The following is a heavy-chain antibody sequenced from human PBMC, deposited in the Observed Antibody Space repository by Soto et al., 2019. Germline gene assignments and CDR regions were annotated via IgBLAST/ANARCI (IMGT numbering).Heavy chain of an antibody. J-gene: IGHJ6*02. CDR3: ARGFRNGFNV. CDR1: GFTFSGYS. Sequence: EVQLVESGGGLVKPGGSLRLSCVASGFTFSGYSINWVRQAPGKGLEWVSYISGPSIYIYYADSVKGRFTISRDNAKSAVYLQMNSLRAEDTPVYYCARGFRNGFNVWGQGTTVSVSS. CDR2: ISGPSIYI. V-gene: IGHV3-21*01. D-gene: IGHD2-8*01.